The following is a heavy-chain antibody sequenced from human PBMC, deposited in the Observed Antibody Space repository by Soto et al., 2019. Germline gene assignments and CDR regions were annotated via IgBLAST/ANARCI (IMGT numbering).Heavy chain of an antibody. J-gene: IGHJ6*02. V-gene: IGHV3-15*07. D-gene: IGHD2-8*02. CDR3: LEYWHGMDV. CDR1: SVSDAW. Sequence: SVSDAWMNWVRPAPGKGLEWVGRIKSKIDGGTTDYAAPVKGRFIISRDDSKNTVYLQMNSLKTEDTAVYYCLEYWHGMDVWGQGTTVTVSS. CDR2: IKSKIDGGTT.